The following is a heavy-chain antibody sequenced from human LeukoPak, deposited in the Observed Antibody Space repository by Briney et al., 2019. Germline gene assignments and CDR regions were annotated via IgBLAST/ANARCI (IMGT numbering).Heavy chain of an antibody. D-gene: IGHD4-17*01. V-gene: IGHV4-34*01. J-gene: IGHJ3*02. CDR3: ARPNDYGDYGDAFDI. CDR2: INHSGST. CDR1: GGSFSGYY. Sequence: SETLSLTCAVYGGSFSGYYWSWIRQPPGKGLEWIGEINHSGSTNYNPSLKSRVTISVDTSKNQFSLKLSSVTAADTAVYYCARPNDYGDYGDAFDIWGQGTVVTVSS.